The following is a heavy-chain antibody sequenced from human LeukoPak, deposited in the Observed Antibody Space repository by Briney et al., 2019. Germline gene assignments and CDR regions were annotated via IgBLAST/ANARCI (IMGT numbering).Heavy chain of an antibody. Sequence: GGSLRLSCAASGFTFSSYSMNWVRQAPGKGLEWVSYISSSSSTIYYADSVKGRFTISRDNAKNSLYLQMNSLRAEDTAVYYCAREGSGPTPPDYYYYHYMDVWGKGTTVTVSS. D-gene: IGHD6-19*01. CDR1: GFTFSSYS. V-gene: IGHV3-48*01. J-gene: IGHJ6*03. CDR3: AREGSGPTPPDYYYYHYMDV. CDR2: ISSSSSTI.